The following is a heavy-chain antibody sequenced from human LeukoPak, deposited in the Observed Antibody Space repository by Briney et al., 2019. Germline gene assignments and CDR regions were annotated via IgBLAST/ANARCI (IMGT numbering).Heavy chain of an antibody. Sequence: GGSLRLSCATSGFIFSSYAMSWVRQAPGKGLEWVSSISDIDGSTHYADSVKGRFTISRDNSKNTLYLQMNSLRAEDTAVYYCXXXXXXXXYXAPYXYMDVWGKGTTVTVSS. CDR1: GFIFSSYA. CDR2: ISDIDGST. J-gene: IGHJ6*03. D-gene: IGHD3-16*01. CDR3: XXXXXXXXYXAPYXYMDV. V-gene: IGHV3-23*01.